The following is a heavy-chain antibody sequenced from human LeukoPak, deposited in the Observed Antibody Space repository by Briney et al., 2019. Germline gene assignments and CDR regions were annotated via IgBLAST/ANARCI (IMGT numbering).Heavy chain of an antibody. V-gene: IGHV5-51*01. Sequence: GESLKISCKGSGYSFTSYWIGWVRQMPGKGLEWMGIIYPGDSDTRYSPSFQGRVTISADKSISTAYLQWSSLKASDTAMYYCARTINYYYYGMDVWGQGTTVTVSS. CDR1: GYSFTSYW. CDR3: ARTINYYYYGMDV. CDR2: IYPGDSDT. J-gene: IGHJ6*02. D-gene: IGHD3-3*01.